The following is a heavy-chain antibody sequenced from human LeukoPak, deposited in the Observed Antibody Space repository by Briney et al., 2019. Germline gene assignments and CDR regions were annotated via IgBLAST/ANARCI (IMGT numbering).Heavy chain of an antibody. V-gene: IGHV1-2*02. D-gene: IGHD3-3*01. Sequence: ASVKVSCKASGYTFTGYYMHWVRQAPGQGLEWMGWINPNSGGTNYAQKLQGRVTMTTDTSTSTAYMELRSLRSDDTAVYYCAAGLGDFWSGYHFDYWGQGTLVTVSS. CDR1: GYTFTGYY. CDR3: AAGLGDFWSGYHFDY. CDR2: INPNSGGT. J-gene: IGHJ4*02.